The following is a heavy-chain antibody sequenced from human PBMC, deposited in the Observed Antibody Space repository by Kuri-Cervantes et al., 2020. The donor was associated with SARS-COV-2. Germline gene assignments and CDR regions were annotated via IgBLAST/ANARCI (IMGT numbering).Heavy chain of an antibody. V-gene: IGHV3-30*03. D-gene: IGHD2-21*01. CDR2: ISFDGTTK. Sequence: GESLKISCAASGFMFSRYGMHWVRQAPGKGLEWMAYISFDGTTKNNSAPGKGRFTISRDNSQNTLYLQMNSLKSEDTAFYYCARGRVGVQDFWGQGTLVTVSS. J-gene: IGHJ4*02. CDR3: ARGRVGVQDF. CDR1: GFMFSRYG.